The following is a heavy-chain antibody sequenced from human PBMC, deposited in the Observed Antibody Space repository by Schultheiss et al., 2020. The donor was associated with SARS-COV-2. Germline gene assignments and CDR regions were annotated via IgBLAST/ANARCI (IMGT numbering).Heavy chain of an antibody. CDR1: GYTFTGYY. Sequence: ASVKVSCKASGYTFTGYYMHWVRQAPGQGLEWMGWINPNSGGTNYAQKFQGRVTMTRDTSISTAYMELSRLRSDDTAVYYCARWNWGLGGYFDYWGQGTLVTVSS. D-gene: IGHD7-27*01. CDR2: INPNSGGT. J-gene: IGHJ4*02. CDR3: ARWNWGLGGYFDY. V-gene: IGHV1-2*02.